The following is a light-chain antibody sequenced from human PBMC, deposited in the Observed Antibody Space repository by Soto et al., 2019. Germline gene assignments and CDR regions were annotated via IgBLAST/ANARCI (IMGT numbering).Light chain of an antibody. CDR2: EGS. J-gene: IGLJ1*01. V-gene: IGLV2-23*01. Sequence: QSLLTQPASVSGSPVQSITISYTGTSSDVGFYNLVAWYQHRPGKAPKFILYEGSKRPEGFSNRFSGSKSVNTASLTISGIHAEHEAYYYSCTFAGSXFYVFGSGTKV. CDR3: CTFAGSXFYV. CDR1: SSDVGFYNL.